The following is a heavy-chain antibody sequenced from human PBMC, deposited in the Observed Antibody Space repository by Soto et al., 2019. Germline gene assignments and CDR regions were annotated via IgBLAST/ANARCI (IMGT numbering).Heavy chain of an antibody. D-gene: IGHD6-19*01. Sequence: GGSLRLSCAASGFTFSSYDMHWVRQATGKGLEWVSAIGTAGDTYYPGSVKGRFTISRENAKNSLYLQMNSLRAGDTAVYYCARGSEGGISSGWYGYWFDPWGQGTLVTVSS. J-gene: IGHJ5*02. V-gene: IGHV3-13*01. CDR1: GFTFSSYD. CDR3: ARGSEGGISSGWYGYWFDP. CDR2: IGTAGDT.